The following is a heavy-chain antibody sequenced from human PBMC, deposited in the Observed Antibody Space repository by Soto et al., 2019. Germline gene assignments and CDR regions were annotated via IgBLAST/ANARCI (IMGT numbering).Heavy chain of an antibody. J-gene: IGHJ4*02. CDR1: GFSFSDYS. CDR3: PKRSPYSTGWYSPIFDY. V-gene: IGHV3-23*01. CDR2: ISESGGST. Sequence: PXGCLRLSCAACGFSFSDYSMSWVRQAPGKGLEWVSVISESGGSTHYADSVRGRFTVSRDNSKNSLSLRMNSLRDEDTAVYFCPKRSPYSTGWYSPIFDYCGQRALVTVSS. D-gene: IGHD2-2*01.